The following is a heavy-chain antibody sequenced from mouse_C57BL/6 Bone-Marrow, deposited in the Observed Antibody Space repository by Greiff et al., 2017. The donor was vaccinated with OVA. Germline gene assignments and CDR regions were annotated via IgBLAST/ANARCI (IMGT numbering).Heavy chain of an antibody. CDR2: SRNKANDYTT. CDR3: ARDASWLNAMDY. J-gene: IGHJ4*01. D-gene: IGHD2-2*01. V-gene: IGHV7-1*01. CDR1: GFTFSDLY. Sequence: VTLMESGGGLVQSGRSLSLSRATSGFTFSDLYMEWVRQAPGTGLEWIAASRNKANDYTTEYSASVKGRSIVSRDTSQSILYRQMNALRAEDTAIYYCARDASWLNAMDYWGQGTSVTVSS.